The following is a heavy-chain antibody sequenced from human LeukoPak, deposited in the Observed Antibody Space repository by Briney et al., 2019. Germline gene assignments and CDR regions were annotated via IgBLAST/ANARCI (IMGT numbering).Heavy chain of an antibody. Sequence: PSETLSLTCTVSGDSISNYYWNWIRQPAGKALEWIGRIYTTGSTHYNPSLKSRVTMSEDTSQNKFSLKLTSVTAADTAVYYCARGTLAAVRTFDIWGQGTMVSVSS. V-gene: IGHV4-4*07. J-gene: IGHJ3*02. CDR2: IYTTGST. D-gene: IGHD6-13*01. CDR3: ARGTLAAVRTFDI. CDR1: GDSISNYY.